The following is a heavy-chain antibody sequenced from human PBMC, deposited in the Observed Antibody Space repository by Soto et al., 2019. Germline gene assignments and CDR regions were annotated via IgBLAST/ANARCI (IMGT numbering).Heavy chain of an antibody. CDR3: TTLMVSYFYDSSGRPILRPDS. J-gene: IGHJ4*02. D-gene: IGHD3-22*01. CDR2: IKKKTDGGTT. V-gene: IGHV3-15*01. Sequence: SGGSLRLSCAASGITFSNAWMSWVRQAPGKGLEWVGRIKKKTDGGTTDYAAPVQGRFTISRDDSKNTLFLQMNGPTTEDTAVYYCTTLMVSYFYDSSGRPILRPDSWGQGTLVTVSS. CDR1: GITFSNAW.